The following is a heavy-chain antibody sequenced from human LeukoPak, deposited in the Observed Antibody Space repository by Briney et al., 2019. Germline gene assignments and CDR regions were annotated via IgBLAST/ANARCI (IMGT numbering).Heavy chain of an antibody. CDR3: AKVDSSGWTALGY. CDR2: ISWNSGSI. Sequence: GRSLRLSCAASGFTFDDYAMHWVRQAPGKGLEWVSGISWNSGSIGYADSVKGRFTISRDNAKNSLYLQMNSLRAEDTALYYCAKVDSSGWTALGYWGQGTLVTVSS. J-gene: IGHJ4*02. CDR1: GFTFDDYA. D-gene: IGHD6-19*01. V-gene: IGHV3-9*01.